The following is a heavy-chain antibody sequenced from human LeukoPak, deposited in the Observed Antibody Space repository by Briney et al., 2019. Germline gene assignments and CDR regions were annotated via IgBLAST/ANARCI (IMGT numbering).Heavy chain of an antibody. V-gene: IGHV1-18*01. J-gene: IGHJ5*02. CDR2: ISAYNGNT. CDR3: ARDRIAVSFDP. Sequence: GASVKVSCKASGYTFTSYGISLVRQAPRQGLEWMGWISAYNGNTNYAQKLQGRVTMTTDTSTSTAYMELRSLRSDDTAVYYCARDRIAVSFDPWGQGTLVTVSS. D-gene: IGHD6-19*01. CDR1: GYTFTSYG.